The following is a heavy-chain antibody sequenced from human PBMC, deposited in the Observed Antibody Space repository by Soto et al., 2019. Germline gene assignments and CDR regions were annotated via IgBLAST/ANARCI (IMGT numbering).Heavy chain of an antibody. J-gene: IGHJ4*02. D-gene: IGHD5-12*01. CDR1: GFTFSSYA. CDR3: ARGRRDGYNLVDY. V-gene: IGHV3-30-3*01. Sequence: GGSLRLSCAASGFTFSSYAMHWVRQAPGKGLEWVAVISYDGSNKYYADSVKGRFTISRDNSKNTLYLQMNSLRAEDTAVYYCARGRRDGYNLVDYWGQGTLVTVSS. CDR2: ISYDGSNK.